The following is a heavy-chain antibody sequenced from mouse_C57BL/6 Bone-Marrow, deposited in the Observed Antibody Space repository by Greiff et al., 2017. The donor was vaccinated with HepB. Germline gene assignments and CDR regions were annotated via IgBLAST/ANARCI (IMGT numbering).Heavy chain of an antibody. CDR1: DSEVFPIAY. Sequence: QVQLQQSGSELRSPGSSVKLSCKDFDSEVFPIAYMSWVRQKPGHGFEWIGGILPSIGRTIYGEKFEDKATLDADTLSNTAYLELNSLTSEDSAIYYCARTGYSNYVGYFDVWGTGTTVTVSS. J-gene: IGHJ1*03. CDR3: ARTGYSNYVGYFDV. D-gene: IGHD2-5*01. V-gene: IGHV15-2*01. CDR2: ILPSIGRT.